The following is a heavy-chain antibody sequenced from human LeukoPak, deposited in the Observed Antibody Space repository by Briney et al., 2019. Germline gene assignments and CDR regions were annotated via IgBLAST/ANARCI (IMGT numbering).Heavy chain of an antibody. CDR2: IYYSGST. CDR3: ASYCSSTSCYRNWFDP. V-gene: IGHV4-39*07. Sequence: KPSETLSLTCTVSGGSISSSSYYWGWIRQPPGKGLEWIGSIYYSGSTYYNPSLKSRVTISVDTSKNQFSLKLSSVTAADTAVYYCASYCSSTSCYRNWFDPWGQGTLVTVSS. J-gene: IGHJ5*02. CDR1: GGSISSSSYY. D-gene: IGHD2-2*01.